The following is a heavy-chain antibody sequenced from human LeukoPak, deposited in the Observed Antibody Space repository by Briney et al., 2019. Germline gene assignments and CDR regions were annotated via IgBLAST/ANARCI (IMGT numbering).Heavy chain of an antibody. V-gene: IGHV3-30*04. J-gene: IGHJ4*02. CDR2: ISSDGSYK. CDR3: AKDWAGGGGYGDDYFDY. Sequence: GGSLRLSCAASGFTFSSHALHWVRQAPGKGLEWVAVISSDGSYKYYADSVKGRFTISRDNAKNSLYLQMNSLRAEDTALYYCAKDWAGGGGYGDDYFDYWGQGTLVTVSS. D-gene: IGHD5-12*01. CDR1: GFTFSSHA.